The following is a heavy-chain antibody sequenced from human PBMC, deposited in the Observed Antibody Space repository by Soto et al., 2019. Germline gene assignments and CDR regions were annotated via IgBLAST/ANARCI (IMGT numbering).Heavy chain of an antibody. J-gene: IGHJ5*02. CDR1: GFTFTTCW. CDR2: ISKDGSEK. Sequence: PGGSLRLSCEASGFTFTTCWMTWVRQAPGKGLEWVANISKDGSEKFYVDSVKGRFTISRDNAKNSLYLQMNSLRAEDTAVYYCASPGWFDPWGQGTLVTVSS. V-gene: IGHV3-7*01. CDR3: ASPGWFDP.